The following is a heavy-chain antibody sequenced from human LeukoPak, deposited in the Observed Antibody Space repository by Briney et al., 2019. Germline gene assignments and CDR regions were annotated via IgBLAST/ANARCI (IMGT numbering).Heavy chain of an antibody. Sequence: GGSLRLSCAASGFTFSSYSMNWVRQAPGKGLEWVSSISSSSSYIYYADSVKGRFTISRDNAKNSLYLQMNGLRAEDTAVYYCARVKCSSTSCYLPDAFDIWGQGTMVTVSS. CDR2: ISSSSSYI. CDR1: GFTFSSYS. CDR3: ARVKCSSTSCYLPDAFDI. D-gene: IGHD2-2*01. V-gene: IGHV3-21*01. J-gene: IGHJ3*02.